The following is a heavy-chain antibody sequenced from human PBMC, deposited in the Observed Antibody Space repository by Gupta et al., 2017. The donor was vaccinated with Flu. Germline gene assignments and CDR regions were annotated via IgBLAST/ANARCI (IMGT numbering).Heavy chain of an antibody. CDR1: GWSFSGYY. CDR3: ARGHVAAAGKINWFDP. D-gene: IGHD6-13*01. J-gene: IGHJ5*02. CDR2: VNHSGST. V-gene: IGHV4-34*01. Sequence: QVQLQQWGAGLLKPSEPLSLTCAVYGWSFSGYYWSWVRKPPGKGLEWIGEVNHSGSTNYKPSLKSRVNISGDTSKNQFSQKLSSVTAADTAVYYCARGHVAAAGKINWFDPWGQGTLVTVSS.